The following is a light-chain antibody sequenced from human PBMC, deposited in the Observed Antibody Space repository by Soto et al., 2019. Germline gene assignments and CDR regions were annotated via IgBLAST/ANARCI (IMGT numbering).Light chain of an antibody. J-gene: IGLJ1*01. CDR1: SSDVGSYNL. Sequence: QSVLTQPASVSGSPGQSITISCTGTSSDVGSYNLGSWYQQHPGKAPKLMIYEGSKRPSGVSNRFSGSKSDNTASLTISGLQAEDEADYYCISYTSRSTLYVFGTGTKLTVL. V-gene: IGLV2-14*02. CDR3: ISYTSRSTLYV. CDR2: EGS.